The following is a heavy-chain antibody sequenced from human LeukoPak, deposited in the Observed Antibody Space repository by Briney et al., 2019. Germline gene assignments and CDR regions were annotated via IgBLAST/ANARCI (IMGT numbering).Heavy chain of an antibody. CDR3: ARVVVAATVWYFDL. CDR1: GYTFTSYD. CDR2: MNPNSGNT. J-gene: IGHJ2*01. Sequence: ASVKVSCTASGYTFTSYDINWVRQATGQGLEWMGWMNPNSGNTGYAQKFQGRVTITRNTSISTAYMELSSLRSEDTAVYYCARVVVAATVWYFDLWGRGTLVTVSS. V-gene: IGHV1-8*03. D-gene: IGHD2-15*01.